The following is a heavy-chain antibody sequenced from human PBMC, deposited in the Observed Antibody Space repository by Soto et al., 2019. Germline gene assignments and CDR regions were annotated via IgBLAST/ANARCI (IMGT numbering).Heavy chain of an antibody. V-gene: IGHV1-46*01. CDR3: ARELVAAALAVYYYGIDV. D-gene: IGHD6-25*01. CDR1: GYTFTSYY. Sequence: ASVKVSCKASGYTFTSYYMHWVRQAPGQGLEWMGIINPSGGSTSYAQKFQGRVTMTRDTSTSAVYMELSSLRSEDTAVYYCARELVAAALAVYYYGIDVWGQGTTVTVSS. CDR2: INPSGGST. J-gene: IGHJ6*02.